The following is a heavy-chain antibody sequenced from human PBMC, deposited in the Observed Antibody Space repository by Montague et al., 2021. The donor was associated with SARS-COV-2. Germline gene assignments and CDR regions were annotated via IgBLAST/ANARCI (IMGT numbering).Heavy chain of an antibody. D-gene: IGHD3-22*01. V-gene: IGHV4-34*01. CDR1: GGSFGDDH. J-gene: IGHJ4*02. Sequence: SETLSLTCAVYGGSFGDDHWSWIRQPPGKGLEWIGDIKQSGSTNYNPSLKSRVTISVDTSKNLFSLKLTSVTAADTAVYFCARGHLSVSMIVVVFTSASYYFDYWGRGAQVTVSS. CDR2: IKQSGST. CDR3: ARGHLSVSMIVVVFTSASYYFDY.